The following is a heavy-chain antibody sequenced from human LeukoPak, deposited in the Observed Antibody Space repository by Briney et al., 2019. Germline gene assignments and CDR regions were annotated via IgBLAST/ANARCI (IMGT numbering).Heavy chain of an antibody. D-gene: IGHD3-16*02. CDR2: IRNDETEI. Sequence: GALRLSCTAPGFPFNAYNIHWIRQSPGRGLEWVSFIRNDETEIHYADFAKGRFTISRDRSKNSVYLQMNSLRPDDTALYYCAKDGGRYRFDFWGQGTMVTVSS. CDR1: GFPFNAYN. J-gene: IGHJ4*02. CDR3: AKDGGRYRFDF. V-gene: IGHV3-30*02.